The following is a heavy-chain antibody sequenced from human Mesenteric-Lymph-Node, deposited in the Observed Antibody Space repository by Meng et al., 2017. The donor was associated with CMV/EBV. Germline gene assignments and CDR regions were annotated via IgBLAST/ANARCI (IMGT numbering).Heavy chain of an antibody. CDR2: INHSGDI. Sequence: SFNAYYWNWIRQPPGKGLEWIGKINHSGDISYNPSLKSRVTISVDTSKKQFSLKLTSVTAADTAVYYCAGNFCSGGTCYPRSLFDPWGQGVLVTVSS. CDR1: SFNAYY. D-gene: IGHD2-15*01. CDR3: AGNFCSGGTCYPRSLFDP. J-gene: IGHJ5*02. V-gene: IGHV4-34*01.